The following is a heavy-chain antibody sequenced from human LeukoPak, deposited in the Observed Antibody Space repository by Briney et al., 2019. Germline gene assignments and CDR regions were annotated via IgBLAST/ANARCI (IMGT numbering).Heavy chain of an antibody. CDR3: ARVQTGLWFGELWFDY. V-gene: IGHV3-21*01. J-gene: IGHJ4*02. Sequence: GGSLRLSCAASGFTFSSYSMNWVRQAPGKGLEWVSSISSSSSYIYYADSVKGRFTISRDNAKNSLYLQMNSLRAEDTAVYYCARVQTGLWFGELWFDYWGQGTLVTVSS. D-gene: IGHD3-10*01. CDR2: ISSSSSYI. CDR1: GFTFSSYS.